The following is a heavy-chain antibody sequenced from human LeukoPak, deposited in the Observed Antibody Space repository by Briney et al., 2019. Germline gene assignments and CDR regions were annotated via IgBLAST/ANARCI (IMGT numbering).Heavy chain of an antibody. CDR2: IRSKGNKYAT. CDR1: GFTFSGAD. V-gene: IGHV3-73*01. Sequence: QREGSMRLSCATSGFTFSGADMHWVRQVSGKGLEWVGRIRSKGNKYATEYAASVKGRFTISRDDSKNTAYLQMNSLKTEDTAVYYCIHYGSGSYSTDYWGQGTQVTVSS. J-gene: IGHJ4*02. D-gene: IGHD3-10*01. CDR3: IHYGSGSYSTDY.